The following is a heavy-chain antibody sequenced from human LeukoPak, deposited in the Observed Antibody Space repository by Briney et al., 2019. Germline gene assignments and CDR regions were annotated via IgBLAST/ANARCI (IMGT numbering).Heavy chain of an antibody. D-gene: IGHD1-26*01. CDR1: GFTFRAAA. Sequence: QSGGSLTLSCAASGFTFRAAATTWVRQAPGQGLEWGSIISSSGANAYYADSVKGRFTISRDNSKNTLYLQMNNLRGEDTAEYYCAKDMELASWGQGTLVTVSS. V-gene: IGHV3-23*01. CDR2: ISSSGANA. J-gene: IGHJ5*02. CDR3: AKDMELAS.